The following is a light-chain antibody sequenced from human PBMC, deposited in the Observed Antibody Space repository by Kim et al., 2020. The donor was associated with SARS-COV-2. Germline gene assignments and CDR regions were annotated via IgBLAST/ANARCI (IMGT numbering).Light chain of an antibody. CDR3: QQYNSYPDS. V-gene: IGKV1-5*03. CDR1: QNITDW. Sequence: DIQMTQSPSTLSASVGDRVTITCRASQNITDWLAWYQKKPGKAPNLLIYKASSLESGVSSGFSGSGSGTEFSLTINSLQPDDFATYFCQQYNSYPDSFGQGTKLEIK. J-gene: IGKJ2*01. CDR2: KAS.